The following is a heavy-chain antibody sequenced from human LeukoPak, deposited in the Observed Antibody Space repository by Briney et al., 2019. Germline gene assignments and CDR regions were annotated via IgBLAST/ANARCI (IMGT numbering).Heavy chain of an antibody. CDR2: ISGSGGST. V-gene: IGHV3-23*01. CDR3: AKVPYYDFWSSFMNV. D-gene: IGHD3-3*01. J-gene: IGHJ6*03. CDR1: GFTFSSYA. Sequence: PGGSLRLSCAASGFTFSSYAMSWVRQAPGKGLEWVSAISGSGGSTYYADSVKGRFTISRDNSKNTLYLQMSSLRAEDTAVYYCAKVPYYDFWSSFMNVWGKGTTVTVSS.